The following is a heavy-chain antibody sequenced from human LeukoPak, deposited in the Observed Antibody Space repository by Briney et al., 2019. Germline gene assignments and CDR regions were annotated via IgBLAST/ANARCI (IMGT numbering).Heavy chain of an antibody. J-gene: IGHJ3*02. CDR3: ARDGLGGSGAFDI. Sequence: ASVKVSCKASGYTFTGYYMHWVRQAPGQGLEWLGWINPDSGGTNYAQKFQGGVTMTRDTSISTAYMEPSRLRSDDTAVYYCARDGLGGSGAFDIWGQGTMVTVSS. CDR2: INPDSGGT. CDR1: GYTFTGYY. V-gene: IGHV1-2*02. D-gene: IGHD3-16*01.